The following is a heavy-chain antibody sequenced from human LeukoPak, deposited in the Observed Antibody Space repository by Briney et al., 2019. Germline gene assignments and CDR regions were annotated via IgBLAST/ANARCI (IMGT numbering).Heavy chain of an antibody. Sequence: SETLSLTCTVSGGSISSGDYYWSWIRQPPGKGLEWIGYIYYSGSTYYNPSLKSRVTISVDTSKNQFSLKLSSVTAADMAVYYCARGPYYDSSGYYSYWGQGTLVTVSS. J-gene: IGHJ4*02. V-gene: IGHV4-30-4*01. CDR2: IYYSGST. CDR1: GGSISSGDYY. D-gene: IGHD3-22*01. CDR3: ARGPYYDSSGYYSY.